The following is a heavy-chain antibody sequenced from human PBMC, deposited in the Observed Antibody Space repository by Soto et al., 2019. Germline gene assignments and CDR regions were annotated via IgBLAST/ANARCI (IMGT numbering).Heavy chain of an antibody. Sequence: SETLSLTCTVSGGSVTNSSYYWGWIRQSPGKGLEWIGSVYYRGRSYSKSSVKSRVTISVDTSKNQFSLNFNSVTAADTAVYYCAREVYYDSSGYHNWFDPWGQGTLVTVSS. CDR2: VYYRGRS. V-gene: IGHV4-39*07. J-gene: IGHJ5*02. CDR3: AREVYYDSSGYHNWFDP. D-gene: IGHD3-22*01. CDR1: GGSVTNSSYY.